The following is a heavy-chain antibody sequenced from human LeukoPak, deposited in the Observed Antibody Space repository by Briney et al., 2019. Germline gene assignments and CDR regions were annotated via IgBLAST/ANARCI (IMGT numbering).Heavy chain of an antibody. CDR1: GFTFSSYA. CDR2: ISGSGGST. D-gene: IGHD3-10*01. J-gene: IGHJ6*04. Sequence: GGSLRLSCAASGFTFSSYAMSWVRQAPGKGLEWVSAISGSGGSTYYADSVKGRFTISRDNSKNTLYLQMNSLRAEDTAVYYCAKDGVLWFGDYYYYGIDVWGKGTTVTVSS. V-gene: IGHV3-23*01. CDR3: AKDGVLWFGDYYYYGIDV.